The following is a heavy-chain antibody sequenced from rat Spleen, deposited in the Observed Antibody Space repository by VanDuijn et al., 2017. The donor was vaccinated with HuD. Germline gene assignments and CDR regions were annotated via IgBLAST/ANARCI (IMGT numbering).Heavy chain of an antibody. Sequence: EVKLVETGGGLVQPGRSLKLSCVASGFTFSSYWMYWIRQAPGKGLEWVSSLNTDCGSTYYPDSVKGRFTISRDNAENTVYLQMNSLRSEDTATYYCAKDKDGGYVMDAWGQGASVTVSS. V-gene: IGHV5-58*01. CDR1: GFTFSSYW. CDR3: AKDKDGGYVMDA. CDR2: LNTDCGST. J-gene: IGHJ4*01. D-gene: IGHD1-11*01.